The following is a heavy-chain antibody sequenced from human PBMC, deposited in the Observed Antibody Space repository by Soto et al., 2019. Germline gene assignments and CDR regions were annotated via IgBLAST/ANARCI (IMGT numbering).Heavy chain of an antibody. Sequence: EVQLLESGGGLVQPGGSLRLSCAASGFTFSSYAMSWVRQAPGKGLEWVSAISGSGGSTYYADSVKGLFTISRDNSKNTRYLQMNSLRAEDTAVYYCAKEVVATIRGYYYYGMDVWGQGTTVTVSS. J-gene: IGHJ6*02. V-gene: IGHV3-23*01. D-gene: IGHD5-12*01. CDR1: GFTFSSYA. CDR2: ISGSGGST. CDR3: AKEVVATIRGYYYYGMDV.